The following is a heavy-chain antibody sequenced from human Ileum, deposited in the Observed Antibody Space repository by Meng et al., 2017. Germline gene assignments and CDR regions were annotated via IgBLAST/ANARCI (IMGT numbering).Heavy chain of an antibody. CDR2: IYSTRTT. CDR3: ARQPTGYPNWFDP. J-gene: IGHJ5*02. Sequence: SGPGPVIIARRPHLSCIVSGVSISITTTSYSWGWIRQPPGKGLEGIGSIYSTRTTYYNPSLESRVTISRDTSKNQFSLKLTSVTAADTAVYYCARQPTGYPNWFDPWGQGTLVTVSS. CDR1: GVSISITTTSYS. D-gene: IGHD3-9*01. V-gene: IGHV4-39*07.